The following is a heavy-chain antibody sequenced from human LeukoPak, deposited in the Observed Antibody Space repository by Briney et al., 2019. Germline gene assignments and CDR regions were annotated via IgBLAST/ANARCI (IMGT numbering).Heavy chain of an antibody. D-gene: IGHD2-2*01. CDR1: GFTFSSYS. V-gene: IGHV3-21*01. CDR3: ARDSEDQLLPDY. CDR2: ISSSSSYI. J-gene: IGHJ4*02. Sequence: NPGGSLRLSCAASGFTFSSYSMNWVRQAPGKGLEWVSSISSSSSYIYYADSVKGRFTISRDNAKNSLYLQMNSLRAEDTAVYYCARDSEDQLLPDYWGQGTLVTVSS.